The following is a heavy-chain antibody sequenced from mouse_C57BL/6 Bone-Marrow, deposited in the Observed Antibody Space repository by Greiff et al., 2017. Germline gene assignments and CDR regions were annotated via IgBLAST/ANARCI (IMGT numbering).Heavy chain of an antibody. J-gene: IGHJ4*01. CDR1: GYTFTSYW. V-gene: IGHV1-74*01. CDR3: AIYYYGSSYDYAMDY. Sequence: QVQLQQSGAELVKPGASVKVSCKASGYTFTSYWMHWVKQRPGQGLEWIGRIHPSDSDTNYNQKFKGKATLTVDKSSSTAYMQLSSLTSEASAVYYCAIYYYGSSYDYAMDYWGQGTSVTVSS. D-gene: IGHD1-1*01. CDR2: IHPSDSDT.